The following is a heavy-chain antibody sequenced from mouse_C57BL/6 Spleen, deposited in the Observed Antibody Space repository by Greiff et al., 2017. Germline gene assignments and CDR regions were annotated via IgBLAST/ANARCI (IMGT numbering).Heavy chain of an antibody. J-gene: IGHJ3*01. V-gene: IGHV6-6*01. CDR1: GFTFSDAW. Sequence: EVKVEESGGGLVQPGGSMKLSCAASGFTFSDAWMDWVRQSPEKGLEWVAEIRNKANNHATYYAESVKGRFTISRDDSKSSVYLQMNSLRAEDTGIYYCTIYDGYYDWFAYWGQGTLVTVSA. CDR3: TIYDGYYDWFAY. CDR2: IRNKANNHAT. D-gene: IGHD2-3*01.